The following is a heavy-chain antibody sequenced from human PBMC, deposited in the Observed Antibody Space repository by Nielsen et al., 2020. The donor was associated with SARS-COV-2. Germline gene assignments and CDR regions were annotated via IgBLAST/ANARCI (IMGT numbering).Heavy chain of an antibody. V-gene: IGHV3-30*18. Sequence: GESLKISCATSGFTFSSYGMHWVRQAPGKGLEWVAAISYDGSNKYYTDSVRGRFTISRDTSKNTLYLQINSLRADDTATYYCAKDVGAGFDFFDHWGEGTLVTVSS. CDR2: ISYDGSNK. J-gene: IGHJ4*02. D-gene: IGHD6-19*01. CDR1: GFTFSSYG. CDR3: AKDVGAGFDFFDH.